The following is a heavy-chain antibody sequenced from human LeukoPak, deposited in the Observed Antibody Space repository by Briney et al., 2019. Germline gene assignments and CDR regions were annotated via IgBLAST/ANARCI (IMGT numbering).Heavy chain of an antibody. CDR2: ISSSSSYI. V-gene: IGHV3-21*01. Sequence: GGSLRLSCAASGFTFSSYSMNWVRQAPGRGLEWVSSISSSSSYIYYADSVKGRFTISRDNAKNSLYLQMNSLRAEDTAVYYCARDRLRFLEWLFGDYGMDVWGQGTTVTVSS. CDR1: GFTFSSYS. D-gene: IGHD3-3*01. J-gene: IGHJ6*02. CDR3: ARDRLRFLEWLFGDYGMDV.